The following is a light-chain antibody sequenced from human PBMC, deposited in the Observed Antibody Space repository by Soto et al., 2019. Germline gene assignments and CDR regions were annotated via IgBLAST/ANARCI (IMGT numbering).Light chain of an antibody. J-gene: IGKJ1*01. CDR1: QDITTY. Sequence: DIQLTQSPSSLSASVGDRVTFTCQASQDITTYLNWYQQKPGKAPKLLIYKASTLKSGVPSRFSGGGSGTEFTLTISSLQPDDFATYYCQQYNSYSTWTFGQGTKVDIK. CDR2: KAS. V-gene: IGKV1-5*03. CDR3: QQYNSYSTWT.